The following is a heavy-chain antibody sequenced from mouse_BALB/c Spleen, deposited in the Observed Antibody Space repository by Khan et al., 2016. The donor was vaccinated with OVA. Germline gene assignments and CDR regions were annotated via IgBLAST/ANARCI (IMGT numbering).Heavy chain of an antibody. V-gene: IGHV5-17*02. D-gene: IGHD1-1*01. J-gene: IGHJ1*01. CDR2: ISSGSSTI. Sequence: EVKLVESGGGLVQPGGSRKLSCAASGFTFSSFGMHWVRQAPEKGLEWVAYISSGSSTIYYTDTVKGRFTISRDNPKNTLFLQMTSLRSEDTAMYYCAREVTTVLATWDWYFDVWGAGTTVTVSS. CDR3: AREVTTVLATWDWYFDV. CDR1: GFTFSSFG.